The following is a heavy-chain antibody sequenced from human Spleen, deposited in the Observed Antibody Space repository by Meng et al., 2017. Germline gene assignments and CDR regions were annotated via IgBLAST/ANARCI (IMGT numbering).Heavy chain of an antibody. V-gene: IGHV4-34*01. J-gene: IGHJ4*02. CDR1: GGSFSDYS. D-gene: IGHD4-11*01. Sequence: QVQLQQWGEGVLKPSETLSLTCVVSGGSFSDYSWSWIRQTPGKGLEWIGEINHSGSTNYNPSLESRATISVDTSQNNLSLKLSSVTAADSAVYYCARGPTTMAHDFDYWGQGTLVTVSS. CDR2: INHSGST. CDR3: ARGPTTMAHDFDY.